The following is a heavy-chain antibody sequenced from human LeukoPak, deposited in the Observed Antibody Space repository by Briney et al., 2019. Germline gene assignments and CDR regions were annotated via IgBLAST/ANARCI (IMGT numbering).Heavy chain of an antibody. CDR1: GGTFSSYA. CDR3: ARASSTVMKGVPAFDY. V-gene: IGHV1-69*04. CDR2: IIPILGIA. Sequence: VASVKVSCKASGGTFSSYAISWVRQAPGQGLEWMGRIIPILGIANYAQKFQGRVTITADKSTSTAYMELSSLRSEDTAVYYCARASSTVMKGVPAFDYWGQGTLVTVSS. D-gene: IGHD4-4*01. J-gene: IGHJ4*02.